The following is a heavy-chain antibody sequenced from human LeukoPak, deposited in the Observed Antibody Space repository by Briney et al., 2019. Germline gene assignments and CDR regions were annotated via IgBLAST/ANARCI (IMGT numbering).Heavy chain of an antibody. Sequence: ASVKVSCKASGGTFSSYAISWVRQAPGQGLEWMGRIIPILGIANYAQKFQGRVTITADKSTSTAYMELSSLRSEDTAVYYCARGGHDFWSGYSYYFDYWGQGTLVTVSS. V-gene: IGHV1-69*04. J-gene: IGHJ4*02. D-gene: IGHD3-3*01. CDR2: IIPILGIA. CDR1: GGTFSSYA. CDR3: ARGGHDFWSGYSYYFDY.